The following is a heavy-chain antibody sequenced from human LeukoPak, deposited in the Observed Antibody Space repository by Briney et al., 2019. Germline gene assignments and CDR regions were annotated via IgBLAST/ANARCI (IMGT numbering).Heavy chain of an antibody. V-gene: IGHV5-10-1*01. D-gene: IGHD3-10*01. CDR2: TDPSDSYT. Sequence: GESLKISCKGSGYSFTSYWISWVRQMPGKGLEWMGRTDPSDSYTNYSPSFQGHVTISADKSISTAYLQWSSLKASDTAMYYCARRPLYGSGSYYTPYFDYWGQGTLVTVS. CDR3: ARRPLYGSGSYYTPYFDY. J-gene: IGHJ4*02. CDR1: GYSFTSYW.